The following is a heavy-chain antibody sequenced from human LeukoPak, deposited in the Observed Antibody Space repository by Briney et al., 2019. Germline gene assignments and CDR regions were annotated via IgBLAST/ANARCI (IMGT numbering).Heavy chain of an antibody. J-gene: IGHJ3*02. V-gene: IGHV3-30*18. D-gene: IGHD3-3*01. CDR2: ISYDGSNK. CDR3: AKFWSGNFGRDALDI. Sequence: GGSLRLSCAASGFTFSSYWMSWVRQAPGKGLEWVAVISYDGSNKYYADSVKGRFTISRDNSKNILYLQMSSLSVEDTAVYYCAKFWSGNFGRDALDIWGQGTMVTVSS. CDR1: GFTFSSYW.